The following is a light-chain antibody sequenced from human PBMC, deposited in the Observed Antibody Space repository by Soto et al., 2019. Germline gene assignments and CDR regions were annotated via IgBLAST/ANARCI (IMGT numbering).Light chain of an antibody. CDR1: QSISSW. V-gene: IGKV1-5*03. CDR3: QQYNSYSGT. Sequence: DIQMTQSPSTLSASVGERVNITCRASQSISSWLAWYQQKPGKAPKLLIYKASSLESGVPSRFSGSGSGTEFTLTISSLQPDDFATYYCQQYNSYSGTFGQGTKV. CDR2: KAS. J-gene: IGKJ1*01.